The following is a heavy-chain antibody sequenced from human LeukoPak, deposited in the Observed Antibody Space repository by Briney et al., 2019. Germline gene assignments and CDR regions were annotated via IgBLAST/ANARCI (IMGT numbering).Heavy chain of an antibody. V-gene: IGHV3-66*01. CDR1: GFTVSNSY. CDR2: IYNDGST. J-gene: IGHJ4*02. D-gene: IGHD6-13*01. Sequence: GGSLRLSCAASGFTVSNSYMRRVRQAPGKGLEWVSVIYNDGSTYYADSVKGRFTISRDNSKNTLYLQMNSLRDEDTAVYYCAPGHYSNRLGGQGTLVTVSS. CDR3: APGHYSNRL.